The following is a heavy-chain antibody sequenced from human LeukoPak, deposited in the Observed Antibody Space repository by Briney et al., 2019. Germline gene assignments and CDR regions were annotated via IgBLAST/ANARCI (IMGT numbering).Heavy chain of an antibody. V-gene: IGHV4-39*07. J-gene: IGHJ5*02. D-gene: IGHD1-26*01. CDR3: ARVFSGSYLDWFDP. Sequence: SETLSLTCTVSGGSISSSSYYWGWIRQPPGKGLEWIGEINHSGSTNYNPSLKSRVTISVDTSKNQFSLKLSSVTAADTAVYYCARVFSGSYLDWFDPWGQGTLVTVSS. CDR1: GGSISSSSYY. CDR2: INHSGST.